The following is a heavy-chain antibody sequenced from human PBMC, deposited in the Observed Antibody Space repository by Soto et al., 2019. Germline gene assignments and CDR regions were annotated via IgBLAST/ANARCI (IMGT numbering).Heavy chain of an antibody. Sequence: GXSLKVSCKASAFTFTSSALQWVRQARGQRLEWIGWIVVGSGNTNYAQKFQERVTITRDMSTSTAYMELSSLRSEDTAVYYCAATEYSSGWYYFDYWGQGTLVTVSS. CDR2: IVVGSGNT. CDR3: AATEYSSGWYYFDY. D-gene: IGHD6-19*01. J-gene: IGHJ4*02. V-gene: IGHV1-58*01. CDR1: AFTFTSSA.